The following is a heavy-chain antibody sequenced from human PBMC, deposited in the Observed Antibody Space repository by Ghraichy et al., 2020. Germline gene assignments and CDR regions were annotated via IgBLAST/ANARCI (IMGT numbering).Heavy chain of an antibody. CDR3: ARDHAGVGGVFDY. D-gene: IGHD1-26*01. V-gene: IGHV4-4*02. CDR2: IYHSGST. J-gene: IGHJ4*02. Sequence: ESLNISCAVSGGSISSSNWWSWVRQPPGKGLEWIGEIYHSGSTNYNPSLKSRVTISVDKSKNQFSLKLSSVTAADTAVYYCARDHAGVGGVFDYWGQGTLVTVSS. CDR1: GGSISSSNW.